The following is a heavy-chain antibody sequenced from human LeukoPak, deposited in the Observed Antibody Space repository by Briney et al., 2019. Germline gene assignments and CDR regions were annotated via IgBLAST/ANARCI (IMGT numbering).Heavy chain of an antibody. Sequence: ASVKVSCKASGYTFTSYGISWVRQAPGQGLEWMGWISAYNGNTNYAQKLQGRVTMTTDTSTSTAYMELRSLRSDDTAVCYCAGYSSSWYLWFDPWGQGTLVTVSS. CDR2: ISAYNGNT. CDR3: AGYSSSWYLWFDP. J-gene: IGHJ5*02. CDR1: GYTFTSYG. V-gene: IGHV1-18*01. D-gene: IGHD6-13*01.